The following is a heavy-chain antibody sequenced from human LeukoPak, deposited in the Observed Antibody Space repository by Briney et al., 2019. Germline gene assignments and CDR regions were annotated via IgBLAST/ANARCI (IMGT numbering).Heavy chain of an antibody. CDR3: AKDRIQLWPRNAPHEIDF. V-gene: IGHV3-30*18. Sequence: GGSLRLSCAASGFTFSNYDMHWVRQAPGKGLECVASISFGGTTAYYAESLKGRFSVSRDNSKNTVYLQLKSLRPEETATYFCAKDRIQLWPRNAPHEIDFWGHGTLVAVSS. CDR1: GFTFSNYD. D-gene: IGHD5-18*01. CDR2: ISFGGTTA. J-gene: IGHJ4*01.